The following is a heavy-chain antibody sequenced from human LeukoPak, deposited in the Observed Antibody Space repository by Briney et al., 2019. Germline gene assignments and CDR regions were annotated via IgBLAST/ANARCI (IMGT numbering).Heavy chain of an antibody. V-gene: IGHV3-23*01. Sequence: GGSLRLSCAASGFTFRSYTMNWVRQAPGKGLEWVPTISGGGTTTYYADSVKGRFTISRDNSKNTLYLQMNSLRAEDTAVYYCAGSYYNVFDYWGQGTLVTVSS. CDR2: ISGGGTTT. J-gene: IGHJ4*02. CDR3: AGSYYNVFDY. D-gene: IGHD3-10*01. CDR1: GFTFRSYT.